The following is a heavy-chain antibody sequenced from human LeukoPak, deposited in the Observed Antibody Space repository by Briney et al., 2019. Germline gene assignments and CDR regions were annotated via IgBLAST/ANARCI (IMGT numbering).Heavy chain of an antibody. Sequence: EASVTVSCKASGYTFNGYYIHWVRQAPGQGLEWMGWINPNSGGANYAQTFQGRVTMTRDTSITTSYMELSRLRSDDTAVYYCARDEMPTFDAFDMWGQGTMVTVSS. CDR1: GYTFNGYY. CDR3: ARDEMPTFDAFDM. CDR2: INPNSGGA. V-gene: IGHV1-2*02. D-gene: IGHD2-2*01. J-gene: IGHJ3*02.